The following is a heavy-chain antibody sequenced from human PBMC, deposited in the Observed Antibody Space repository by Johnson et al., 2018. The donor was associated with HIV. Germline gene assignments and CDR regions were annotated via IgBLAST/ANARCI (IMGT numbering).Heavy chain of an antibody. J-gene: IGHJ3*02. D-gene: IGHD2-15*01. CDR1: GFTFSSYG. CDR2: IWYDGSNK. V-gene: IGHV3-33*01. Sequence: QVQLVESGGGVVQPGRSLRLSCAASGFTFSSYGMHWVRQAPGKGLEWVAVIWYDGSNKYYADSVKGRFTISRDNSKNTLYLQMNSLEAEDTAVYYCAREGIYCSGGRCYVAAFEIWGQGTKVTVSS. CDR3: AREGIYCSGGRCYVAAFEI.